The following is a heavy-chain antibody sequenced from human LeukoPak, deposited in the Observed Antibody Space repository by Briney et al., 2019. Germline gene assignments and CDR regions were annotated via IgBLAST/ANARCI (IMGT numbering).Heavy chain of an antibody. CDR1: GGSISSYY. CDR2: IYYSGST. D-gene: IGHD6-6*01. V-gene: IGHV4-59*01. CDR3: AREGSMTARPFVSIDY. Sequence: SETLSLTCTVSGGSISSYYWSWIRQPPGKGLEWIGYIYYSGSTNYNPSLKSRVTISVDTSKNQFSLKLSSVTAADTAVYYCAREGSMTARPFVSIDYWGQGTLVTVSS. J-gene: IGHJ4*02.